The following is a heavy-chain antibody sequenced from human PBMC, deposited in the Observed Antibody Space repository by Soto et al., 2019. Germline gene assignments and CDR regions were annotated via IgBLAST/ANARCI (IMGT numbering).Heavy chain of an antibody. CDR2: ISGSGGST. D-gene: IGHD3-3*01. CDR1: GFTFSSYA. J-gene: IGHJ6*02. V-gene: IGHV3-23*01. Sequence: EVQLLESGGGLVQPGGSLRLSCAASGFTFSSYAMSWVRQAPGKGLEWVSAISGSGGSTYYADSVKGRFTISRDNSKNTLYQQMNSLRAEDTAVYYCAKEGDFWSGYYTDGFFRLGMDVWGQGTTVTVSS. CDR3: AKEGDFWSGYYTDGFFRLGMDV.